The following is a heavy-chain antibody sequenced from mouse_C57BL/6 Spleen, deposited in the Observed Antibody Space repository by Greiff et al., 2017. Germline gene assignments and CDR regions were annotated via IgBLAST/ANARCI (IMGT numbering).Heavy chain of an antibody. CDR1: GYSFTDYN. V-gene: IGHV1-39*01. J-gene: IGHJ1*03. Sequence: EVQLQQSGPELVKPGASVKISCKASGYSFTDYNMNWVKQSNGKSLEWIGVINTNYGTTSYNQKLKGKATLTVDHSSSRAYMQLNSLTSEDAAVYYWARDYYYCSSPHWYFDVWGTGTTVTGSS. D-gene: IGHD1-1*01. CDR2: INTNYGTT. CDR3: ARDYYYCSSPHWYFDV.